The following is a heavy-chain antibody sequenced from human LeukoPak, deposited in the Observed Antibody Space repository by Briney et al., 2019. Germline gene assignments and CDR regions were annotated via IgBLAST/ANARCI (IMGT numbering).Heavy chain of an antibody. CDR3: AREREGYCSSTSCYYYYMDV. D-gene: IGHD2-2*01. CDR1: GGSISSYY. J-gene: IGHJ6*03. Sequence: PSETLSLTCTVSGGSISSYYWSWIRQPAGKGLEWIGRIYTSGSTNYNPSLKSRVTMSVDTSKNQFSLKLSSVTAADTAVYYCAREREGYCSSTSCYYYYMDVWGEGTTVTVSS. V-gene: IGHV4-4*07. CDR2: IYTSGST.